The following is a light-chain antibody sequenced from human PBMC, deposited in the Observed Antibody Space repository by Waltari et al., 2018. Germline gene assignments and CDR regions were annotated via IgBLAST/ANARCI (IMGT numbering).Light chain of an antibody. Sequence: QSALPQPASVSGSPGQSITIPCTGTSSDVGAYNYVSWYQQHPGKAPKLMIYDVSNRPSGVSNRFSGSKSCNTASLTISGLQAEDEADYYCSSYISSSTLELFGGGTSLTVL. J-gene: IGLJ2*01. CDR3: SSYISSSTLEL. CDR2: DVS. V-gene: IGLV2-14*03. CDR1: SSDVGAYNY.